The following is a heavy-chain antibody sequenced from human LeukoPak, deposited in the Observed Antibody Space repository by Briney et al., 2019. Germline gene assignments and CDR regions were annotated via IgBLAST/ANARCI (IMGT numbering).Heavy chain of an antibody. CDR3: ARDHYGDYVDY. V-gene: IGHV3-53*01. D-gene: IGHD4-17*01. CDR1: GFTFSSYS. CDR2: IYSGGST. J-gene: IGHJ4*02. Sequence: GGSLRLSCAASGFTFSSYSMNWIRQAPGKGLEWVSVIYSGGSTYYADSVKGRFTISRDNSKNTLYLQMNSLRAEDTAVYYCARDHYGDYVDYWGQGTLVTVSS.